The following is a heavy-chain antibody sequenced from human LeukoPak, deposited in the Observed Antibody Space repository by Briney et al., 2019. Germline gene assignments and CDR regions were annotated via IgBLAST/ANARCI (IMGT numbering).Heavy chain of an antibody. D-gene: IGHD5-12*01. CDR1: GGSITSSNYF. V-gene: IGHV4-39*07. CDR3: ARVYEPAYSGYDRLPGPIYYFDY. Sequence: SETLSLTCTVSGGSITSSNYFWGWIRQSPGKGLEWIGSIYYSGSTYYNPSLKSRVTISVETSKIQFSLKLSSVTAADTAVYYCARVYEPAYSGYDRLPGPIYYFDYWGQGTLVTVSS. CDR2: IYYSGST. J-gene: IGHJ4*02.